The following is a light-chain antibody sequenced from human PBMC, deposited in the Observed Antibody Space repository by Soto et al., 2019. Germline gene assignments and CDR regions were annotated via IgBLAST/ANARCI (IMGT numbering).Light chain of an antibody. CDR2: GAS. J-gene: IGKJ4*01. CDR3: HQYGSSVA. V-gene: IGKV3-20*01. CDR1: QSVSSN. Sequence: EIVMTQSPATLSVSPGERATLSCRASQSVSSNLAWYQQKPGQAPRLLIYGASSRATGIPDRFSGSGSGTDFTLTISRLEPEDFAVFYCHQYGSSVAFGGGTKVDIK.